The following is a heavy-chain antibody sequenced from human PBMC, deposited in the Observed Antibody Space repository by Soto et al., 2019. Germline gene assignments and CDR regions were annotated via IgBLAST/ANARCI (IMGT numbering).Heavy chain of an antibody. V-gene: IGHV1-69*06. J-gene: IGHJ4*02. CDR1: GSTFANFA. CDR2: IVVSSHSP. Sequence: QVLMVQSGAEVKEPGSSVRLSCKVSGSTFANFAFSWVRQAPGQGPEWMGGIVVSSHSPDYAQNFRDRVTITADTSTDTLYLEMRSVRFDDTAVYYCARAIKRWDVHYYFDYWGQGALVTVSS. D-gene: IGHD1-26*01. CDR3: ARAIKRWDVHYYFDY.